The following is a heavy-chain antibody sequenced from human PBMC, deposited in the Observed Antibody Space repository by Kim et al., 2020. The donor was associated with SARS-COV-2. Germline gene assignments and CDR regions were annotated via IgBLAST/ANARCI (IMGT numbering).Heavy chain of an antibody. J-gene: IGHJ4*02. CDR3: TTGEVGGGTPSNC. V-gene: IGHV3-15*01. Sequence: YAAPVKGRFTISSDDSKNTLYLQMNGLKTEDTAVYYCTTGEVGGGTPSNCRGQGTLVTVSS. D-gene: IGHD2-15*01.